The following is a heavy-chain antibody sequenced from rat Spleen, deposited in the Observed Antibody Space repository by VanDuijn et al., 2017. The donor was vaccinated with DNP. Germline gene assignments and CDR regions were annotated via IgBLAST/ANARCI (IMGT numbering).Heavy chain of an antibody. CDR1: GFTFDNYW. Sequence: EVQLVESGGDLVQPGRSLKVSCVASGFTFDNYWMTWIRQAPTKGLEWVASIITGGSTYYRDSVKGRFTVSRDNAKSSLYLQMNSLKSEDTATYYCARHYYSGDYFDYWGQGVMVTVSS. J-gene: IGHJ2*01. V-gene: IGHV5-31*01. D-gene: IGHD1-1*01. CDR3: ARHYYSGDYFDY. CDR2: IITGGST.